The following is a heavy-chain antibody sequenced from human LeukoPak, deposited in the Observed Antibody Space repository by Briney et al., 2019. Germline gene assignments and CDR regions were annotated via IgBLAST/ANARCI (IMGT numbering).Heavy chain of an antibody. Sequence: ASVKVSCKASGYTFTGYYMHWVRQAPGQGLEWMGWINPNSGGTNYAQKFQGRVTMTRDTSISTAYVELSRLRSDDTAVYYCARSILWFGESSPDYWGQGTLVTVSS. D-gene: IGHD3-10*01. CDR2: INPNSGGT. CDR3: ARSILWFGESSPDY. V-gene: IGHV1-2*02. CDR1: GYTFTGYY. J-gene: IGHJ4*02.